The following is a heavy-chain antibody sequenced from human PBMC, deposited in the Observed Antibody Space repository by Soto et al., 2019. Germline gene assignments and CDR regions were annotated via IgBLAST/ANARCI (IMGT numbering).Heavy chain of an antibody. CDR2: IYHDDNT. Sequence: SETLSLTCAVSGGSFISGLYSWNWIRQPPGKGLEWIGYIYHDDNTYFNPSLKSRVTISLDRSKSQFSLTLNSVVAADTAVYYCARNFLGRDDSWSGPRNWFDLWGQGTMVTVSS. J-gene: IGHJ5*02. V-gene: IGHV4-30-2*01. CDR3: ARNFLGRDDSWSGPRNWFDL. D-gene: IGHD3-3*01. CDR1: GGSFISGLYS.